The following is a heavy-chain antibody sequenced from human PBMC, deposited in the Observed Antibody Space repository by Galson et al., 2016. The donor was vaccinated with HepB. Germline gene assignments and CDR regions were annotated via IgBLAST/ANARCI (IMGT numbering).Heavy chain of an antibody. J-gene: IGHJ4*02. D-gene: IGHD3-10*01. Sequence: SLRLSCAASGFTFSSYGMHWVRQAPGKGLEWVAVISSDGSTKYYADSVKGRFIITRDNSKNTLYLQMNSLRGEDTAVYYCAKDSPSGGILDYWGQGTLVTVSS. CDR1: GFTFSSYG. V-gene: IGHV3-30*18. CDR2: ISSDGSTK. CDR3: AKDSPSGGILDY.